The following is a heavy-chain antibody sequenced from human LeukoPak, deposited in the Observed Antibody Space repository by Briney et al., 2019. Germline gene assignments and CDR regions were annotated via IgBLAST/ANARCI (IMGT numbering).Heavy chain of an antibody. V-gene: IGHV3-66*01. Sequence: GGSLRLSCAASGFTVSYNYMSWVRQAPGKGLEWVSVIYTGNTTYYADSVEGRFTIFRDNSKNTLYLQMNSLRAEDTAVYYCARDYSGWSLDPWGQGTLVTVSS. CDR1: GFTVSYNY. J-gene: IGHJ5*02. CDR2: IYTGNTT. CDR3: ARDYSGWSLDP. D-gene: IGHD5-12*01.